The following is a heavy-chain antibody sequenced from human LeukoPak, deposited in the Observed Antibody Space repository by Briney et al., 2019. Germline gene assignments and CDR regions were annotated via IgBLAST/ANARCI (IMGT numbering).Heavy chain of an antibody. D-gene: IGHD3-22*01. CDR2: FYYSGNT. Sequence: PSETLSLTCTVSGGSITSSSYYWGWIRQPPGKGLEWIGSFYYSGNTYYNPSLKSRVTISVDTSKSQFSLKLSSVTAADTAVYYCARDSHRLYYYDSSGHQLAFDIWGQGTMVTVSS. CDR1: GGSITSSSYY. J-gene: IGHJ3*02. V-gene: IGHV4-39*07. CDR3: ARDSHRLYYYDSSGHQLAFDI.